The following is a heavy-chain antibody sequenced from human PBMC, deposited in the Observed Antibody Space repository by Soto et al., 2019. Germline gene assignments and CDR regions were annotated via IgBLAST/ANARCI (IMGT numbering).Heavy chain of an antibody. J-gene: IGHJ4*02. CDR3: AKHHGGNSWYCLDS. Sequence: EVQLLESGGGLVQPGGSLRLSCAASRFTFSSYAMSWVRQAPGKGLEWVSFITGSGGTTFYADSVKGRFTISRDNSKNTLYLQMNSPRAEDTAVYYCAKHHGGNSWYCLDSWGQGTLVTVSS. CDR1: RFTFSSYA. D-gene: IGHD6-13*01. V-gene: IGHV3-23*01. CDR2: ITGSGGTT.